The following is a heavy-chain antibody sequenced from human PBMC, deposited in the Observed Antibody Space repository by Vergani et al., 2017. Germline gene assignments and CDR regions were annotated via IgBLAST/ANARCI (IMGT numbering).Heavy chain of an antibody. CDR2: TWYDGNNK. J-gene: IGHJ4*02. CDR3: ARRATITMVRSLDY. V-gene: IGHV3-33*01. CDR1: GFTFNQYG. Sequence: QVQLVESGGGVVQPGRSLRLSCAASGFTFNQYGMHWVRQAPGKGLEWVAVTWYDGNNKQYADSVKGRFTISRDNSKSTMYLQMNSLRDEDTGVYYCARRATITMVRSLDYWGQGTLVTVSS. D-gene: IGHD3-10*01.